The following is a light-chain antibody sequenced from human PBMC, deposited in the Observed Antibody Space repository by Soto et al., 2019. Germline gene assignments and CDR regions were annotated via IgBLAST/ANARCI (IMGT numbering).Light chain of an antibody. CDR3: SSYTDTNNVI. J-gene: IGLJ2*01. Sequence: QSALTQVASLSGSPGQSITISCTGTSGDVGGYDYVSWYQQHPGQAPKLMIYNVIYRPSGVSNRFSGSKSGNTASLTIPGLQAEDEANCYCSSYTDTNNVIFGGGTKLTVL. CDR2: NVI. V-gene: IGLV2-14*03. CDR1: SGDVGGYDY.